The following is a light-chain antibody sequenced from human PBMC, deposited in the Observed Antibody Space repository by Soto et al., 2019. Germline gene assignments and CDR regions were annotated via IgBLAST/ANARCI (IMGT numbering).Light chain of an antibody. J-gene: IGKJ1*01. V-gene: IGKV3-15*01. CDR3: QQYNNGPPWT. Sequence: EVALTKSKGPMTLSQGKRANLSCRASQSVSNNYLAWYQQKPGQAPRLLIYGASTRATGIPARFSGSGSGTEFTLTIRCLQSEDFAVYYCQQYNNGPPWTFGQGTKVDIK. CDR1: QSVSNN. CDR2: GAS.